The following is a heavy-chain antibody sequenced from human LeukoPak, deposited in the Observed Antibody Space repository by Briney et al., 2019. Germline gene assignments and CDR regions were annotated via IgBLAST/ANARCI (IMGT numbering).Heavy chain of an antibody. V-gene: IGHV1-46*01. CDR3: ARGAWSSVRGYAHNMDV. Sequence: GASVKVSCKASGYAFTEYYMHWVRQAPGQGLEWMGTINPSGGDTRHAHKFQGRVTVTRDKSTSTVYMELRSLRSEDTAVYYCARGAWSSVRGYAHNMDVWGKGTTVTVSS. J-gene: IGHJ6*03. D-gene: IGHD2-2*01. CDR2: INPSGGDT. CDR1: GYAFTEYY.